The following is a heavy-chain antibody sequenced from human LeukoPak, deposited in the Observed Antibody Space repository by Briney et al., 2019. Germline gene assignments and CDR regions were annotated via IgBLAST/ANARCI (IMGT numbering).Heavy chain of an antibody. Sequence: ASVQVSCKASGYTFTSYDINWVRQATGQGLEWMGWMNPNSGNTGYAQKFQGRVTITRNTSISTAYMELSRLRSDDTAVYYCARLPLGYCSSTSCYTGDYWGQGTLVTVSS. CDR2: MNPNSGNT. J-gene: IGHJ4*02. V-gene: IGHV1-8*03. D-gene: IGHD2-2*02. CDR3: ARLPLGYCSSTSCYTGDY. CDR1: GYTFTSYD.